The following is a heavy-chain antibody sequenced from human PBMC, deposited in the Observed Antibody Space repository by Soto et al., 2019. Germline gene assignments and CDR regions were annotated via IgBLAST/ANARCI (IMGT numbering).Heavy chain of an antibody. V-gene: IGHV1-18*01. CDR1: GYAFNTYG. Sequence: QVHLVQSGAEVKKPGASVKVSCQGSGYAFNTYGITWVRQAPGQGLEWMGWISAPTGNTNYAQKLQGRVTVTRDTSTSTAYMELRSLRYDDTAVYYCARGRYGDYWGQVALVTVSS. D-gene: IGHD1-1*01. CDR2: ISAPTGNT. CDR3: ARGRYGDY. J-gene: IGHJ4*02.